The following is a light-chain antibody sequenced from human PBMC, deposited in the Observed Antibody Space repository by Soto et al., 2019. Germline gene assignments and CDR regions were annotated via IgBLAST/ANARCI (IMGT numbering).Light chain of an antibody. CDR3: ETWDSNTHKV. CDR1: SGHSSYI. Sequence: QPVLTQSSSASASLGSSVKLTCSLSSGHSSYIIAWHQQQPGKAPRFLMKLEGSGSYNKGSGVPDRFSGFSSGADRYLTISNLQFEDEADYYCETWDSNTHKVFGGGTKLTVL. V-gene: IGLV4-60*02. J-gene: IGLJ3*02. CDR2: LEGSGSY.